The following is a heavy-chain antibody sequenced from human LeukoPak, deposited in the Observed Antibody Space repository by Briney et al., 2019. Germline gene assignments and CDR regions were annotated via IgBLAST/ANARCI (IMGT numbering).Heavy chain of an antibody. D-gene: IGHD3-16*01. Sequence: ASVKVSCKAPGYTFTGYYMHWVRQAPGQGLEWMGWINPNSGGTNYAQKFQGRVTMTRDTSISTAYMELSRLRSDDTAVYYCARALSLSYGMDVWGQGTTVTVSS. J-gene: IGHJ6*02. CDR1: GYTFTGYY. V-gene: IGHV1-2*02. CDR3: ARALSLSYGMDV. CDR2: INPNSGGT.